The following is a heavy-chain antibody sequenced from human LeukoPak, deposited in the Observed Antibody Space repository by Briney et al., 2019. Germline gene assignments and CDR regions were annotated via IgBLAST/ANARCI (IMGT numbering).Heavy chain of an antibody. J-gene: IGHJ5*01. Sequence: PGGSLRLSCAASGFTFSNYAMNWVRQAPGQGLEWVSTITSGDSTYYADSVMGRFTISTDNSKSTLVLQLNSLRAEDTAVYHCTRAYSSNWYDYWGQGTLVTVSS. CDR3: TRAYSSNWYDY. CDR1: GFTFSNYA. CDR2: ITSGDST. V-gene: IGHV3-23*01. D-gene: IGHD6-19*01.